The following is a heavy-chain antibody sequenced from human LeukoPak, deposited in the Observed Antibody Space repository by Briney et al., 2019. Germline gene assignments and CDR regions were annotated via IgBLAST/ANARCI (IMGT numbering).Heavy chain of an antibody. J-gene: IGHJ4*02. CDR2: IDPDTGGT. Sequence: ASVKVSCKPSGYTFIDHYLHWVRQASGQGLESIGWIDPDTGGTNYPQKFQGRLTVTRDTSSSTAYMELNRLRSDDTAVYYCARAGHNSDSGGYDFWGLGTLVTVSS. CDR1: GYTFIDHY. V-gene: IGHV1-2*02. CDR3: ARAGHNSDSGGYDF. D-gene: IGHD3-22*01.